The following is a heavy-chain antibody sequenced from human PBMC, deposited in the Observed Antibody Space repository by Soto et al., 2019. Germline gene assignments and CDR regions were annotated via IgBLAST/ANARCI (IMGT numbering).Heavy chain of an antibody. CDR2: IFDSERT. Sequence: PPETLSLTWPVSGGSTSSGAYYWSWPRQHPGKGLEWIGHIFDSERTYYNPSLHRRVPIADDPTENQFSLRLTSVTAADTCVYCCARGSFSSSCSWFDPWGRGTLVTVSS. J-gene: IGHJ5*02. CDR3: ARGSFSSSCSWFDP. D-gene: IGHD3-22*01. V-gene: IGHV4-31*02. CDR1: GGSTSSGAYY.